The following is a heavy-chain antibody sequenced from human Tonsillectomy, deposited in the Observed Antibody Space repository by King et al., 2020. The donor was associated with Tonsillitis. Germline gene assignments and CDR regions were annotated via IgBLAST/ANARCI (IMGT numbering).Heavy chain of an antibody. Sequence: TLQESGPTLVKPTQTLTLTCTFSGFSLSTSGVGVGWIRQPPGKALEWLALIYWDDDKRYSPSLKSRLTITKDTSKNQVVLTMTNMDPVDTATYYCAHRPSPRYYYDSSGDFYYWGQGTLFTVSS. CDR1: GFSLSTSGVG. D-gene: IGHD3-22*01. CDR2: IYWDDDK. J-gene: IGHJ4*02. V-gene: IGHV2-5*02. CDR3: AHRPSPRYYYDSSGDFYY.